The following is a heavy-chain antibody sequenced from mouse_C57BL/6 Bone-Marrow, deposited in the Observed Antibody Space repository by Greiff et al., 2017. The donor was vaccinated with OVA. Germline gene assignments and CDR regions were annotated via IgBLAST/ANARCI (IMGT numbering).Heavy chain of an antibody. Sequence: QVQLQQSGAELARPGASVKMSCKASGYTFTSNTIHWVKQRPGQGLEWIGNIDPTNDYTNYNPKFKGKATLTADKSSSTAYMQLSSLTSEDSAVYYCTRRYYFDYWGQGTALTVSS. J-gene: IGHJ2*01. CDR3: TRRYYFDY. V-gene: IGHV1-4*01. CDR2: IDPTNDYT. CDR1: GYTFTSNT.